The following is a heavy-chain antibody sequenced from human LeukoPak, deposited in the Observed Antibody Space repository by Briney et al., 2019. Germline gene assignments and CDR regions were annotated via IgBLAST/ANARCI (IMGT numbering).Heavy chain of an antibody. D-gene: IGHD5-24*01. Sequence: GGSLRLSCAASGFTFIDYSMNWVRQAPGKGLEWVSSISSSSSLKYYAESVKGRFTISRDNAKNSLFLQMNILTAEDTAIYYCARDPGVTNDYNVDYWGQGTLVTVSS. CDR1: GFTFIDYS. J-gene: IGHJ4*02. CDR3: ARDPGVTNDYNVDY. V-gene: IGHV3-21*01. CDR2: ISSSSSLK.